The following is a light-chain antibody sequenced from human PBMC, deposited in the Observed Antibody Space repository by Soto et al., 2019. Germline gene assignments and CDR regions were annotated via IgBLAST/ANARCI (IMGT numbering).Light chain of an antibody. J-gene: IGKJ1*01. Sequence: DIQMTQSPSTLSGSVGDRVTITCRASQTISSWLAWYQQKPGKAPKLLIYDASSLESGVPSRFSGSGSGTEFTLTISSLQPGDFATYYCQQYNSYSWTFGQGTKVDIK. CDR2: DAS. V-gene: IGKV1-5*01. CDR3: QQYNSYSWT. CDR1: QTISSW.